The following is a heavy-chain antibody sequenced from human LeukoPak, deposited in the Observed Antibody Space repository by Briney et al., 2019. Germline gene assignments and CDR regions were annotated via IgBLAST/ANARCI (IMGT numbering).Heavy chain of an antibody. J-gene: IGHJ4*02. CDR1: GYTFTNYS. V-gene: IGHV1-18*01. CDR3: ARGPIAAAGDS. Sequence: ASVKVSCKASGYTFTNYSITWVRQAPGQGLEWMGWINTYNGKTNYTQKFQGRVTMTTDTSTSTAYMELRSLRSDDTALYYCARGPIAAAGDSWGQGTLVTVSS. D-gene: IGHD6-13*01. CDR2: INTYNGKT.